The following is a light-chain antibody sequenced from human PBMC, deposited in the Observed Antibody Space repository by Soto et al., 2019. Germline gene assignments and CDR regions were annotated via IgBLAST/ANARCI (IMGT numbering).Light chain of an antibody. V-gene: IGLV2-11*01. CDR3: CSYAGRYTYV. Sequence: QSALTQPRSVSGSPGQSVTISCTGASSDVGGYNHVPWYQQHPGKAPKLMIYDVSKRPSGVPDRFSGSKSGNTASLTISGLQTEDEADYYCCSYAGRYTYVFGTGTKVTVL. J-gene: IGLJ1*01. CDR1: SSDVGGYNH. CDR2: DVS.